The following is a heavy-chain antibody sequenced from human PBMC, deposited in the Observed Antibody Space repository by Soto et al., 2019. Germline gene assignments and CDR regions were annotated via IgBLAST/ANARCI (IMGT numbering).Heavy chain of an antibody. V-gene: IGHV3-64*01. Sequence: PGGSLRLSCAASGFTFSSYAMHWVRQAPGKGLEYVSAISSNGGSTYYANSVKGRFTISRDNSKNTLYLQMGSLRAEDMAVYYCARGYRILTGHPTDYWGQGTLVTVSS. CDR3: ARGYRILTGHPTDY. D-gene: IGHD3-9*01. CDR1: GFTFSSYA. J-gene: IGHJ4*02. CDR2: ISSNGGST.